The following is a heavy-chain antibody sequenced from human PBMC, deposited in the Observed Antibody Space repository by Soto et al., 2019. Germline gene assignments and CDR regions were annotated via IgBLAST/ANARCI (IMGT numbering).Heavy chain of an antibody. D-gene: IGHD1-26*01. CDR3: TRAALKGELLDY. CDR2: IWHDGSNK. J-gene: IGHJ4*02. V-gene: IGHV3-33*01. CDR1: GFTFNNHG. Sequence: GGSLRLSCAASGFTFNNHGMHWVRQAPGKGLEWVALIWHDGSNKVYADSVKGRFTISRDNSKNTLNLQMNSLRVEDTAVYYCTRAALKGELLDYWGQGTQVTVSS.